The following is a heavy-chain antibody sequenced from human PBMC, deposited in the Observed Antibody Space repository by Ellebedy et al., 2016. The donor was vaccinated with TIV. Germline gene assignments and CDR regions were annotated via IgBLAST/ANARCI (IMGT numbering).Heavy chain of an antibody. J-gene: IGHJ1*01. D-gene: IGHD2-2*02. Sequence: GESLKISXAASGFTFSSYAMSWVRQAPGKGLEWVSAIRGSGLSTYYADSVKGRFTISRDNSKNTLYLQMNSLRAEDTAVYYCAKDPGYCSSTSCYRYFQHWGQGTLVTVSS. CDR1: GFTFSSYA. V-gene: IGHV3-23*01. CDR3: AKDPGYCSSTSCYRYFQH. CDR2: IRGSGLST.